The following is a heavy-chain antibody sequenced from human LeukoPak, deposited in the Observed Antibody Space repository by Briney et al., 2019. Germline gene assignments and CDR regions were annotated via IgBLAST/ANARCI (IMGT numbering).Heavy chain of an antibody. D-gene: IGHD6-6*01. Sequence: PSETLSLTCTVSGGSISSYYWSWIRQPPGKGLEWIGYIYYSGSTNYNPSLKSRVTISVDTSKNQFSLKLSSVTAADTAVYYCARDRDSSSSSTYYYYYMDVWGKGTTVTVSS. J-gene: IGHJ6*03. CDR1: GGSISSYY. CDR2: IYYSGST. CDR3: ARDRDSSSSSTYYYYYMDV. V-gene: IGHV4-59*01.